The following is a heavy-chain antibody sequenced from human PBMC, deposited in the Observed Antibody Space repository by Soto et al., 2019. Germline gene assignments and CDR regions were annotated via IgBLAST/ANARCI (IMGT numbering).Heavy chain of an antibody. CDR3: ARRQDDYDLLTCCYMRDFEL. CDR2: CSSSSSYR. J-gene: IGHJ2*01. V-gene: IGHV3-21*01. D-gene: IGHD3-9*01. CDR1: GFTFSSYN. Sequence: EVQLVESGGGLVKPGGSLRLSCAASGFTFSSYNMNWVRQAPVQGLEWVSSCSSSSSYRDYADSVRGRFTTSRDNAKNSLSLQMNSLRADDTALYYCARRQDDYDLLTCCYMRDFELWCRGTLVTVSS.